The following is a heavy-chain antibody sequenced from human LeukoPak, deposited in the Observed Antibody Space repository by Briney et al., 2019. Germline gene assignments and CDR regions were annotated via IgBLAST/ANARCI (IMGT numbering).Heavy chain of an antibody. V-gene: IGHV3-33*01. Sequence: PGGSLRLSCAASEFTFSSYGMHWVRQAPGKGLEWVAVIWYDGSNKDYADSVKGRFTISRDNSKNTLYLQMNSLRVEDTAVYYCARDNEVESSGWLAWDYWGQGTLVTVSS. D-gene: IGHD6-19*01. CDR2: IWYDGSNK. CDR1: EFTFSSYG. CDR3: ARDNEVESSGWLAWDY. J-gene: IGHJ4*02.